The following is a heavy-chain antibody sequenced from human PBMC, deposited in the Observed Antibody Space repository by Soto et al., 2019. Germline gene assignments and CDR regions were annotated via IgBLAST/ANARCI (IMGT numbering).Heavy chain of an antibody. CDR3: ARRYEYGDYDALDI. Sequence: SETLSLTCTVSGCSISRYYWSWIRPPPGKGLEWIGYIYYSGSTNYNPSLKSRVTISVDTSKNQFSLKLSSVTAADTAVYYCARRYEYGDYDALDIWGQGTMVTVSS. J-gene: IGHJ3*02. D-gene: IGHD4-17*01. CDR1: GCSISRYY. CDR2: IYYSGST. V-gene: IGHV4-59*08.